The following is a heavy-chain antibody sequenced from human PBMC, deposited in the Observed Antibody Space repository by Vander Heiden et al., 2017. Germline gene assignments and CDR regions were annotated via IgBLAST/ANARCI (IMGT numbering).Heavy chain of an antibody. D-gene: IGHD6-13*01. J-gene: IGHJ3*02. V-gene: IGHV3-53*01. CDR3: ARYSSSDAFDI. CDR1: GFTVSSNY. Sequence: EVRRVEPGAGRTRSGGSLGLSWAASGFTVSSNYMSWVRQAPGKGLEWVSFIYSGSSTDYADSVKGRFTISRDNSKNTLYLQMNSLRAEDTAVYYCARYSSSDAFDIWGQGTMVTVSS. CDR2: IYSGSST.